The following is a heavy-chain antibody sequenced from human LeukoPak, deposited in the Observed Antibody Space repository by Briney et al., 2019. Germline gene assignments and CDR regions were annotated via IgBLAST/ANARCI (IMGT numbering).Heavy chain of an antibody. V-gene: IGHV3-23*01. CDR1: GFTFSSYA. D-gene: IGHD6-19*01. Sequence: PGGSLRLSCAASGFTFSSYAMSWVRQAPGKGLEWVSAISGSGGSTYYADSVKGRFTISRDNSKNTLYPQMNSLRAEDTAVYYCATLGPYSTGWPPFDYWGQGTLVTVSS. J-gene: IGHJ4*02. CDR3: ATLGPYSTGWPPFDY. CDR2: ISGSGGST.